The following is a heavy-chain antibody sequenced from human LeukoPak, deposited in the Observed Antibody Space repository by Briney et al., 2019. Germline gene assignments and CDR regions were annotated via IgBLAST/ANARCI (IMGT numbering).Heavy chain of an antibody. CDR2: ISSNGGST. CDR1: GFTFSSYA. CDR3: ARASSGWYGY. J-gene: IGHJ4*02. D-gene: IGHD6-19*01. Sequence: GGSLRLSCVVSGFTFSSYAMHWVRQARGKGLEYVSAISSNGGSTYYANSVKGRFTISRDNSKNTLYLQMGSLRVEDMAVYYCARASSGWYGYWGQGTLVTVSS. V-gene: IGHV3-64*01.